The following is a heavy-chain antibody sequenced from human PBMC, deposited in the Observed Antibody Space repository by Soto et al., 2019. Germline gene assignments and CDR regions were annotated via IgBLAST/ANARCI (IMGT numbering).Heavy chain of an antibody. CDR2: ISGGGSST. Sequence: EVQLVESGGGFVQPGESLRLSCAASGFTFSLSAMSWVRQAPGRGLEWVSSISGGGSSTDYAESVKGRFTISRDNSNNTVHLQMSSLRAEDTAVYYCAKGPEYDILTGCDFWGQGALVTVSS. CDR1: GFTFSLSA. D-gene: IGHD3-9*01. CDR3: AKGPEYDILTGCDF. V-gene: IGHV3-23*04. J-gene: IGHJ4*02.